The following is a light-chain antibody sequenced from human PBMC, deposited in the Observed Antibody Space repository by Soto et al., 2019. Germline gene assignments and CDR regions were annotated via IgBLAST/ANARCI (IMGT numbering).Light chain of an antibody. CDR2: AAS. CDR3: LQYHYWWT. V-gene: IGKV3-15*01. Sequence: EIVLTQSPGTLSLSPGERVALSCRASQSVSSRSLAWYQQKPGQAPRLLIYAASNRATGVSARFSGSGSGTKFTLTISSLQSEDFAVYYCLQYHYWWTFGQGTKVDIK. CDR1: QSVSSRS. J-gene: IGKJ1*01.